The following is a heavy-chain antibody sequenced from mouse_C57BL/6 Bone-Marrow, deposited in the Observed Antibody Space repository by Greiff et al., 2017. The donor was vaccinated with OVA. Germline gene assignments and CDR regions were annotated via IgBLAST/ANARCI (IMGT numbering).Heavy chain of an antibody. J-gene: IGHJ3*01. CDR1: GYTFTSYW. CDR2: IHPNSGST. CDR3: ARRGQLRSWFAY. V-gene: IGHV1-64*01. Sequence: QVQLQQSGAELVKPGASVKLSCKASGYTFTSYWMHWVKQRPGQGLEWIGMIHPNSGSTNYNEKFKSKATLTVDKSSSTAYMQLSSLKSEDSAVYYCARRGQLRSWFAYWGQGTLVTVSA. D-gene: IGHD3-2*02.